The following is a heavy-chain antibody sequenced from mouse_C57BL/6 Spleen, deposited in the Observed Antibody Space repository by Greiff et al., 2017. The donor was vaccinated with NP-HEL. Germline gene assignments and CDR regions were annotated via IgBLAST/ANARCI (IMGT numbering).Heavy chain of an antibody. J-gene: IGHJ2*01. V-gene: IGHV5-15*01. CDR2: ISNLAYSI. Sequence: DVKLVESGGGLVQPGGSLKLSCAASGFTFSDYGMAWVRQAPRKGPEWVAFISNLAYSIYYADTVTGRFTISRENAKNTLYLEMSSLRSEDTAMYYCARSYYGSSYYFDYWGQGTTLTVSS. CDR1: GFTFSDYG. CDR3: ARSYYGSSYYFDY. D-gene: IGHD1-1*01.